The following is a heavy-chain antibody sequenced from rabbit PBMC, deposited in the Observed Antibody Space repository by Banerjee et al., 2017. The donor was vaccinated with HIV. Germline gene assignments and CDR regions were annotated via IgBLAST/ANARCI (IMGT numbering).Heavy chain of an antibody. CDR3: VRDQAGDADFGPYYLNL. V-gene: IGHV1S7*01. CDR1: GFDFSGDY. J-gene: IGHJ4*01. D-gene: IGHD6-1*01. CDR2: VYIIGGTT. Sequence: QLEETGGGLVQPGGSLTLSCKASGFDFSGDYMSWVRQAPGKGLEWIGCVYIIGGTTDYASWVDGRFTISSHNAQNTLYLQLSSLTAADTATYFCVRDQAGDADFGPYYLNLWGQGTLVTVS.